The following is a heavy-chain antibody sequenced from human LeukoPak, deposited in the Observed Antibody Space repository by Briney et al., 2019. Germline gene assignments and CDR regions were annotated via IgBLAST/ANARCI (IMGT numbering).Heavy chain of an antibody. J-gene: IGHJ4*02. CDR1: GYTFTSYG. V-gene: IGHV1-18*01. CDR3: ARDLLGYCSGGSCYPAGY. Sequence: ASVKVSCKASGYTFTSYGISWVRQAPGQGLEWMGWISAYNGNTNYAQKLQGRVTMTTDTSTSTAYMELRSLRSDDTAVYYCARDLLGYCSGGSCYPAGYWGQGTLVTVSS. D-gene: IGHD2-15*01. CDR2: ISAYNGNT.